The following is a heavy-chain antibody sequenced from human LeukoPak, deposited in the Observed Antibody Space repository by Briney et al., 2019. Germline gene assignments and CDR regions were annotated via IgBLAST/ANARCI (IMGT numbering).Heavy chain of an antibody. CDR1: GFTFSDYY. V-gene: IGHV3-11*04. Sequence: GGSLRLXCAASGFTFSDYYMSWIRQAPGKGLEWVSYISSSGSTRYYADSVRGRFTISRDNAKNSLYLQMNSLRAEDTAVYYYARDWGIRGFDYWGQGTLVTVSS. CDR2: ISSSGSTR. D-gene: IGHD3-16*01. J-gene: IGHJ4*02. CDR3: ARDWGIRGFDY.